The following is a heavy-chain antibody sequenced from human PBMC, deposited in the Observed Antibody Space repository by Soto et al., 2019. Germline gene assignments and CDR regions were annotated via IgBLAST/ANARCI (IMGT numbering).Heavy chain of an antibody. CDR1: GFTFSSYA. CDR3: AKDLRRSSSHSGS. D-gene: IGHD6-13*01. Sequence: EVQLLESGGGLVQPGGSLRLSCAASGFTFSSYAMSWVRQAPGKGLEWVSAISGSGGSTYYADSVKGRFTISRDNSKITLYLQRNSLRAEDTAVYYCAKDLRRSSSHSGSWGQGTLVTVCS. CDR2: ISGSGGST. V-gene: IGHV3-23*01. J-gene: IGHJ5*02.